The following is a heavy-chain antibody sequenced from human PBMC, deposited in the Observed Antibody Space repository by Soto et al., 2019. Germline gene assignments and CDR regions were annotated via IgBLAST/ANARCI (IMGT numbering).Heavy chain of an antibody. CDR1: GGTFSSYA. CDR2: IIPIFGTA. CDR3: ARAIVGGYPGVLAY. D-gene: IGHD5-12*01. Sequence: SVKVSCKASGGTFSSYAISWVRQAPGQGLEWMGGIIPIFGTANYVQKFQGRVTITADKSTSTAYMELSSLRSEDTAVYYCARAIVGGYPGVLAYWGQGTLVTVSS. V-gene: IGHV1-69*06. J-gene: IGHJ4*02.